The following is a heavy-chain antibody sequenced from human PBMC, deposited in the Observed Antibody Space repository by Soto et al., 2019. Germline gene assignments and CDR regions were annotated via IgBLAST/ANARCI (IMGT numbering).Heavy chain of an antibody. V-gene: IGHV4-59*07. CDR3: ASSNMAAAGFYYYGMDV. D-gene: IGHD6-13*01. CDR1: GCSISSYY. CDR2: IYYSGSP. Sequence: PSDTLSLTCTVSGCSISSYYLSWIRQPSGKGLEWNGYIYYSGSPNYNPSLKRRHTISEDTSKNQYSIKMNSVTDADTAVYYCASSNMAAAGFYYYGMDVWGRGTTVT. J-gene: IGHJ6*02.